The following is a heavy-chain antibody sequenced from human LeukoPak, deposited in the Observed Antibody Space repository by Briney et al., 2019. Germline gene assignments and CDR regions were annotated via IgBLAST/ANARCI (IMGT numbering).Heavy chain of an antibody. CDR2: ISGANGNT. J-gene: IGHJ4*02. CDR1: GSTFTSHG. Sequence: GASVKVSCKASGSTFTSHGIAWVRQAPGQGLEWMGWISGANGNTKYAQKVQGRFTMTTDTFTSTAYMDLRSLRSDDTAVYYCARTVGGTAGWAYWGQGTLVTVSS. D-gene: IGHD4-23*01. V-gene: IGHV1-18*01. CDR3: ARTVGGTAGWAY.